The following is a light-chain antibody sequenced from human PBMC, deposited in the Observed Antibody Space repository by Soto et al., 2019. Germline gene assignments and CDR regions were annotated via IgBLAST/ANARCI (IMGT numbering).Light chain of an antibody. CDR2: GAS. V-gene: IGKV3-20*01. Sequence: EIVLTQSPGTLSMSPGERATLSCRASQAVGSSLLAWYQHKPGQAPRLVIYGASSSATGIPDRFSGSGSGTDFTITISRLEPEDFAVYYCQQGGGSLWTFGQGTKVEIK. J-gene: IGKJ1*01. CDR1: QAVGSSL. CDR3: QQGGGSLWT.